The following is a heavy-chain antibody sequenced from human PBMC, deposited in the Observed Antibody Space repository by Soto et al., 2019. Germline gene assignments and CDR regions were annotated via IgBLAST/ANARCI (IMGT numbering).Heavy chain of an antibody. J-gene: IGHJ4*02. Sequence: GESLQISCKGSVYNFTTFWIGWVRQMPGKGLEWMGIIYPGDSETKYSPDFEGQVTISADRSTNTAYLQWRSLRASDTAMYYCARLGFPGAIYFDSLCLGILGTV. CDR3: ARLGFPGAIYFDS. V-gene: IGHV5-51*01. CDR2: IYPGDSET. CDR1: VYNFTTFW.